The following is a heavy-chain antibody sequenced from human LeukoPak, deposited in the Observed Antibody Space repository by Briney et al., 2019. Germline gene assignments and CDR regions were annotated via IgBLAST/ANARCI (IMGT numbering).Heavy chain of an antibody. CDR1: GFTFSNYA. CDR2: ISGSGGST. D-gene: IGHD3-16*01. V-gene: IGHV3-23*01. J-gene: IGHJ4*02. CDR3: AKGMYDYVWGSYEPAFDY. Sequence: PGGSLRLSCAASGFTFSNYAMSWVRQAPGKGLEWVSVISGSGGSTYYADSVKRRFTISRDNSKNTLYLQMNSLRAEDTAVYYCAKGMYDYVWGSYEPAFDYWGQGTLVTVSS.